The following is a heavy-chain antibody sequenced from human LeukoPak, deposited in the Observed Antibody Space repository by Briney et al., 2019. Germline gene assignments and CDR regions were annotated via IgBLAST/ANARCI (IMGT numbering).Heavy chain of an antibody. Sequence: ASVKVSCKASGYTFTSYYMHGVRQAPGQGLEWMRIINPSGGSTSYAQKFQGRVTMTRDMSTSIVYMELSSLRSEDTAVYYCARDLGPIVVVPAAIAHFDYWGQGTLVTVSS. D-gene: IGHD2-2*01. V-gene: IGHV1-46*01. CDR2: INPSGGST. J-gene: IGHJ4*02. CDR1: GYTFTSYY. CDR3: ARDLGPIVVVPAAIAHFDY.